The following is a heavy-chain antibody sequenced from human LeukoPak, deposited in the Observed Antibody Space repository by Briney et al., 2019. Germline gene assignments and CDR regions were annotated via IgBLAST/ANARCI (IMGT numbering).Heavy chain of an antibody. D-gene: IGHD2-2*01. V-gene: IGHV4-30-2*01. CDR1: GGSISSGGYS. CDR2: IYHSGST. Sequence: PSQTLSLTCAVSGGSISSGGYSWSWIRQPPGKGLEWIGYIYHSGSTNYNPSLKSRVTISVDKSKNQFSLKLSSVTAADTAVYYCARSSSTSCCDAFDIWGQGTMVTVSS. J-gene: IGHJ3*02. CDR3: ARSSSTSCCDAFDI.